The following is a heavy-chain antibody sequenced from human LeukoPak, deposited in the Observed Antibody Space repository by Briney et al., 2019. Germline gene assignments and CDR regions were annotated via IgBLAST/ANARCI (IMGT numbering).Heavy chain of an antibody. CDR2: LSSSGSTV. V-gene: IGHV3-48*03. J-gene: IGHJ2*01. CDR1: GFTFSSYE. CDR3: AGGAYHRGAPGTWYFDL. Sequence: PGGSLRLSCAASGFTFSSYEMNWVRQAPGKGLEWVSYLSSSGSTVYYADSVKGRFTISRDNAKNSLYLQMNSLRAEDTALYYCAGGAYHRGAPGTWYFDLWGRGTLVTVSS. D-gene: IGHD1-26*01.